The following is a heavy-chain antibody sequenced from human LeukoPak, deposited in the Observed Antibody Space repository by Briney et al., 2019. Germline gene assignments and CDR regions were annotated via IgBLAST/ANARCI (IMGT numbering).Heavy chain of an antibody. CDR2: IYPGDSDT. CDR1: GYSFTSYW. V-gene: IGHV5-51*01. D-gene: IGHD2-2*03. Sequence: GESLKISCKGSGYSFTSYWIGWVRQMPGKGLEWMGIIYPGDSDTRYSPPFQGQVTISADKSISTAYLQWSSLKASDTAMYYCAAGYCSSTSCQKFLTYFDYWGQGTLVTVSS. CDR3: AAGYCSSTSCQKFLTYFDY. J-gene: IGHJ4*02.